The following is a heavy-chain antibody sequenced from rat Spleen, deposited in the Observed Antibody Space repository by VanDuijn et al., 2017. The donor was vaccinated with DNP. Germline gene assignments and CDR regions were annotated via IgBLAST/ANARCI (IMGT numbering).Heavy chain of an antibody. V-gene: IGHV5-25*01. CDR2: ISTSGGST. D-gene: IGHD1-9*01. CDR3: ARRYYGYNYFDY. J-gene: IGHJ2*01. CDR1: GFTFSNYD. Sequence: EVQLVESGGGLVQPGGSLKVSCAASGFTFSNYDMAWVRQAPTKGLEWVASISTSGGSTYYRDSVKGRFTVSRDNAKSTLYLQMDSLRSEDTATYYCARRYYGYNYFDYWGQGVMVTVSS.